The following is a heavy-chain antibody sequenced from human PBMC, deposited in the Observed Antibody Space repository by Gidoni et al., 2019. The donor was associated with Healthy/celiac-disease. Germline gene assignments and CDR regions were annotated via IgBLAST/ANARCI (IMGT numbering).Heavy chain of an antibody. J-gene: IGHJ4*02. D-gene: IGHD2-15*01. V-gene: IGHV3-23*01. Sequence: GWVSAISGSGGSTYYADSVKGRFTISSDNSKNTLYLQMNSLRAEDTAVYYCAKMVVVVVDATILDYWGQGTLVTVSS. CDR3: AKMVVVVVDATILDY. CDR2: ISGSGGST.